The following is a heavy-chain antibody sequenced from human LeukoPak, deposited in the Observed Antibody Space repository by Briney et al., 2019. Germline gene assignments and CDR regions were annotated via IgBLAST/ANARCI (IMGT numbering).Heavy chain of an antibody. CDR3: ARAGTPVAGLDY. V-gene: IGHV3-21*01. D-gene: IGHD6-19*01. CDR1: GFTFSSYS. CDR2: ISSSSSYI. Sequence: PGGSLRLSRAASGFTFSSYSMNWVRQAPGKGLEWVSSISSSSSYIYYADSVKGRFTISRDNAKNSLYLQMNSLRAEDTAVYYCARAGTPVAGLDYWGQGTLVTVSS. J-gene: IGHJ4*02.